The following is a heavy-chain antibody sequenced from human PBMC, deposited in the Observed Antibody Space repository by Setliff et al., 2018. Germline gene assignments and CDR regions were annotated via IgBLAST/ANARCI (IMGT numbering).Heavy chain of an antibody. J-gene: IGHJ3*02. CDR1: GGTFSSYA. Sequence: ASVKVSCKASGGTFSSYAISWVRQAPGQGLEWMGWTSSYNTNTKYAQKFQDRVTLTTDTSTSTAYMELSSLRSEDTAVYYCARSAAYSRARSVGAFDIWGQGTMVTVSS. CDR3: ARSAAYSRARSVGAFDI. D-gene: IGHD6-13*01. CDR2: TSSYNTNT. V-gene: IGHV1-18*01.